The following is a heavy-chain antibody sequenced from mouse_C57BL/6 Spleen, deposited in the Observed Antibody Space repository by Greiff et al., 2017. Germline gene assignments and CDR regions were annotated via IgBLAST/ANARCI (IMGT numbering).Heavy chain of an antibody. CDR3: ARLDYGSSHWYFDV. J-gene: IGHJ1*03. Sequence: DVKLVESGGGLVKPGGSLKLSCAASGFTFSDYGMHWVRQAPEKGLEWVAYISSGSSTIYYADTVKGRFTISRDNAKNTLFLQMTSLRSEDTAMYYCARLDYGSSHWYFDVWGTGTTVTVSS. CDR1: GFTFSDYG. D-gene: IGHD1-1*01. CDR2: ISSGSSTI. V-gene: IGHV5-17*01.